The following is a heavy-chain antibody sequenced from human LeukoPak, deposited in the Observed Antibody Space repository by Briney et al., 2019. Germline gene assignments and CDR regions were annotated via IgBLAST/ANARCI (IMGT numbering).Heavy chain of an antibody. Sequence: GTSLRLSCAASGFTLTSYGMHWVRQAPGKGLEWVALIWYDGRKEYYADSVKGRFTISRDDSRNTLYLQMNGLRAEDTAVYNCARLGSSWSSDYWGQGTLVTASS. D-gene: IGHD6-13*01. CDR3: ARLGSSWSSDY. V-gene: IGHV3-33*01. J-gene: IGHJ4*02. CDR2: IWYDGRKE. CDR1: GFTLTSYG.